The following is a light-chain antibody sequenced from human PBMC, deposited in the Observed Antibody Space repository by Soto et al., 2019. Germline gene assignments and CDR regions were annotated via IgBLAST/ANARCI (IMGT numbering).Light chain of an antibody. CDR1: QSLVHSDGNTY. J-gene: IGKJ4*01. Sequence: DVVMTQSPLSLPVTLGQPASISCRSSQSLVHSDGNTYLNWLQQRPGQSPRRLIYKVSNRDSGVPDRFSGSGSGTDFTLKISRVEAEDVGVYYCMQGTHWPAFTFGGGTKVEIK. V-gene: IGKV2-30*02. CDR2: KVS. CDR3: MQGTHWPAFT.